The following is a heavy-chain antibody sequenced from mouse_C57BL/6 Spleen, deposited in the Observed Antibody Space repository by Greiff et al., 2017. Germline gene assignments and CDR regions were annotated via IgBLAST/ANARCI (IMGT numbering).Heavy chain of an antibody. CDR1: GFTFSSYT. J-gene: IGHJ4*01. Sequence: EVQRVESGGGLVKPGGSLTLSCAASGFTFSSYTMSWVRQTPEKRLAWVATISGGGGNTYYPASVKGRFTISRDNAKNTRYLQMSSLRSEDTALYYCARRRPYAMDYWGQGTSGTVSS. CDR2: ISGGGGNT. CDR3: ARRRPYAMDY. V-gene: IGHV5-9*01.